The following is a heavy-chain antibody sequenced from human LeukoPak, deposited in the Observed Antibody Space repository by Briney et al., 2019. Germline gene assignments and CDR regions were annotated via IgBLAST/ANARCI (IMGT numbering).Heavy chain of an antibody. CDR2: IYHSGST. CDR1: GGPISSSNW. V-gene: IGHV4-4*02. D-gene: IGHD3-22*01. Sequence: KPSGTLSLTCAVSGGPISSSNWWSWVRQPPGKGLEWIGEIYHSGSTNYNPSLKSRVTKSVDKSKNQFSLKLSSVTAADTAVYYCARDRYYYDSSGYDGFYAFDIWGQGTMVTVSS. CDR3: ARDRYYYDSSGYDGFYAFDI. J-gene: IGHJ3*02.